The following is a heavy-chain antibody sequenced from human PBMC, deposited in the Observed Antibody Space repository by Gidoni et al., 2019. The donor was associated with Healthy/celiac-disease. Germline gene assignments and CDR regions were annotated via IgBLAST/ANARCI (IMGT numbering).Heavy chain of an antibody. J-gene: IGHJ5*02. CDR1: GYTFTGYY. CDR2: INPNSGGT. CDR3: ARENSGWYGTRYWFDP. D-gene: IGHD6-19*01. Sequence: QVQLVQSGAEVKKPGASVKVSCKASGYTFTGYYMHWVRQAPGQGLEWMGWINPNSGGTNYAQKFQGWVTMTRDTSISTAYMELSRLRSDDTAVYYCARENSGWYGTRYWFDPWGQGTLVTVSS. V-gene: IGHV1-2*04.